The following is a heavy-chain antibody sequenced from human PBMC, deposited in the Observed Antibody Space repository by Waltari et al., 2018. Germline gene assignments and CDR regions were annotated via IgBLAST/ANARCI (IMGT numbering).Heavy chain of an antibody. CDR1: GGSFTTNY. Sequence: QVQLKQWGAGLLKISETVSLTCEVSGGSFTTNYWSWIRQSPGKGLEWIGEIYHTGSHNYNPSLQNRVTISVDRSKSLFSLEVTSITAADAAIYYCARVKSGFDSWGQGTVVTVSS. CDR3: ARVKSGFDS. V-gene: IGHV4-34*01. CDR2: IYHTGSH. J-gene: IGHJ4*02.